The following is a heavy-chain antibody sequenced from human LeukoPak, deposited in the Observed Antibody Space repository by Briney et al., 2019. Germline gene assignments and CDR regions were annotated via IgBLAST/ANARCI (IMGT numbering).Heavy chain of an antibody. Sequence: PSQTLSLTCTVSGGSISSGGYYWSWIRQHPGKGLEWIGYIYYSGSTYYNPSLKSRVTISVDTSKNQFSLKLSSVTAADTAVYYCARDGYGDYSLDIWGQGTMVTVSS. CDR2: IYYSGST. V-gene: IGHV4-31*03. CDR3: ARDGYGDYSLDI. D-gene: IGHD4-17*01. J-gene: IGHJ3*02. CDR1: GGSISSGGYY.